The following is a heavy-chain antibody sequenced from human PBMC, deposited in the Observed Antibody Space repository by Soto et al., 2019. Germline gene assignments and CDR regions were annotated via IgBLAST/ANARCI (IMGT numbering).Heavy chain of an antibody. CDR1: GFTFDDYA. V-gene: IGHV3-9*01. D-gene: IGHD3-3*01. J-gene: IGHJ4*02. Sequence: PGGSLRLSCAASGFTFDDYAMHWVRQAPGKGLEWVSGISWNSGSIGYADSVKGRFTISRDNAKNSLYLQMNSLRAEDTAVYYCATEVWVYYDFWSGYSDYWGQGTLVTVSS. CDR2: ISWNSGSI. CDR3: ATEVWVYYDFWSGYSDY.